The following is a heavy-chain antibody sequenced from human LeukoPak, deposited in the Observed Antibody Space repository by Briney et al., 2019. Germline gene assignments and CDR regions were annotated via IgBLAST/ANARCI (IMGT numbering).Heavy chain of an antibody. CDR1: GFTFSSYS. J-gene: IGHJ3*02. CDR3: ARALGYCSSTSCPPDAFDT. D-gene: IGHD2-2*01. V-gene: IGHV3-21*01. CDR2: ISSSSSYI. Sequence: PGGSLRLSCAASGFTFSSYSMNWVRQAPGKGLEWVSSISSSSSYIYYADSVKGRFTISRDNAKNSLYLQMNSLRAEDTAVYYCARALGYCSSTSCPPDAFDTWGQGTMVTVSS.